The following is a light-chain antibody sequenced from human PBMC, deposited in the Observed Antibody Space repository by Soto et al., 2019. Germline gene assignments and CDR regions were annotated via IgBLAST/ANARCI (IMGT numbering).Light chain of an antibody. CDR3: QQYYDWPPWT. V-gene: IGKV3-15*01. CDR1: QSLSSN. J-gene: IGKJ1*01. CDR2: GAS. Sequence: EIVMTQSPATLSVSPGERATLSCRASQSLSSNLAWYQQKPCQAPRLLIYGASTRATDIPARFSGSGSGTEFTLTISSLQSEDFAVYYCQQYYDWPPWTFGQGTKVEIK.